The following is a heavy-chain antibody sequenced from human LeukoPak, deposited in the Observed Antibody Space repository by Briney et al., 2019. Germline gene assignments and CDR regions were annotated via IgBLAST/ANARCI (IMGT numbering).Heavy chain of an antibody. CDR1: GGSISSGDYY. CDR2: IYYSGST. J-gene: IGHJ4*02. CDR3: ARELYDSSGYYYSSSFDY. Sequence: PSETLSLTCTVSGGSISSGDYYWSWIRQPPGKGLEWIGYIYYSGSTYYNPSLKSRVTISVDTSKNQFSLKLSSVTAADTAVYYCARELYDSSGYYYSSSFDYWGQGTLVTVSS. D-gene: IGHD3-22*01. V-gene: IGHV4-30-4*01.